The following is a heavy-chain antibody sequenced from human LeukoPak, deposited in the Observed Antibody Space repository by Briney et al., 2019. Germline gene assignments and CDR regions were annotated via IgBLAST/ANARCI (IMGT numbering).Heavy chain of an antibody. CDR3: ARDTEGSVDYYYMDV. CDR2: IYSGGST. V-gene: IGHV3-53*01. Sequence: GGSLRLSCAASGFTVSSNYMSWVRQAPGKGLEWVSVIYSGGSTYYADSVKGRFTISRDNSKNTLYLQMNSLRAEDTVVYYCARDTEGSVDYYYMDVWGKGTTVTVSS. CDR1: GFTVSSNY. J-gene: IGHJ6*03.